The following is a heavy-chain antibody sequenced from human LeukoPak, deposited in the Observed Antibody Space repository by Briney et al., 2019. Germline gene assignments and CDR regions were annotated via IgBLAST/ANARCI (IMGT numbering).Heavy chain of an antibody. Sequence: NPSETLSLTCTVSGGSISSSSYYWGWIRQPPGKGLEWIVSIYYSGSTYYNPSLKSRVTISVDTSKNQFSLKLSSVTAADTAVYYCARRTEVPAASFFDYWGQGTLVTVSS. CDR2: IYYSGST. V-gene: IGHV4-39*01. CDR3: ARRTEVPAASFFDY. J-gene: IGHJ4*02. CDR1: GGSISSSSYY. D-gene: IGHD2-2*01.